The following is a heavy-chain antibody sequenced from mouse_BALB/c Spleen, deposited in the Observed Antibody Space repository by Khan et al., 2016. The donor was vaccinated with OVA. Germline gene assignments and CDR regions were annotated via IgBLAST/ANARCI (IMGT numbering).Heavy chain of an antibody. CDR1: GFTFGSFG. D-gene: IGHD2-12*01. CDR3: ARGYSGTMDY. Sequence: EVELVESGGGLVQPGGSRKLSCAASGFTFGSFGMHWVRQAPEKGLEWVAYISGGSTTIYYADTVKGRFTISRDNPKNTLFLQMTSLRSEDTAMYYCARGYSGTMDYWGQGTSVTVSS. J-gene: IGHJ4*01. V-gene: IGHV5-17*02. CDR2: ISGGSTTI.